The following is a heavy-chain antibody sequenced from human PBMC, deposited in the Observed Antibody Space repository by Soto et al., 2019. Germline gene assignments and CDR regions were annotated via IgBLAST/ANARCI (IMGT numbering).Heavy chain of an antibody. CDR3: ARDCHAGGYFDY. CDR1: GGSISSGGYY. Sequence: SETLSLTCTVSGGSISSGGYYWSWIRQHPGKGLEWIGYIYYSGSTYYNPSLKSRVTISVDTSKNQFSLKLSSVTAADTAVYYCARDCHAGGYFDYWGQGTLVTVSS. V-gene: IGHV4-31*03. D-gene: IGHD2-2*01. CDR2: IYYSGST. J-gene: IGHJ4*02.